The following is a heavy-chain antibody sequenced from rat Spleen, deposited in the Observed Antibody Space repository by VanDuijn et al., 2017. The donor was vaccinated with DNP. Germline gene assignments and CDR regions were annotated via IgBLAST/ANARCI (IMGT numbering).Heavy chain of an antibody. D-gene: IGHD1-3*01. J-gene: IGHJ2*01. CDR1: GFSLTNYH. CDR2: IQSGGNT. Sequence: QVQLKESGPGLVQPSQTLSLTCTVSGFSLTNYHVHWVRQPPGKGLEWMGRIQSGGNTDYNSALKSRLSISRDTSRSQVFLKMNSLQTEDTAIYFCTRRTVAAGYFDYWGQGVMVTVSS. CDR3: TRRTVAAGYFDY. V-gene: IGHV2-27*01.